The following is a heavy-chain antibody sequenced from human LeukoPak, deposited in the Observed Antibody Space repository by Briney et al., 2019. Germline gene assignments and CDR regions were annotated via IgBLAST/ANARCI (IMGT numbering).Heavy chain of an antibody. Sequence: SETLSLSCTVPGGSVTSGSFYWNWIRQPPGKGLEWIGYIFYRGSTNYQSSLKSRVTISVDTPNQFSLKLNSVTAADTAVYYCARGAVDSSLYYLDYWGQGALVTVSS. CDR1: GGSVTSGSFY. CDR2: IFYRGST. J-gene: IGHJ4*02. D-gene: IGHD6-13*01. CDR3: ARGAVDSSLYYLDY. V-gene: IGHV4-61*01.